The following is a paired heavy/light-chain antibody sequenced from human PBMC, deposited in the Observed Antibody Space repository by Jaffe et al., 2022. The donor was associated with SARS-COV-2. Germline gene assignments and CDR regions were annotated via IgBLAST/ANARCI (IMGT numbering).Light chain of an antibody. V-gene: IGLV1-51*02. CDR2: EDN. J-gene: IGLJ3*02. CDR1: SSNIGKRY. Sequence: QSVLTQPPSVSAAPGQKVTISCSGSSSNIGKRYVSWYQQFPGTAPKLLIYEDNKRLSGIPDRFSGSKSGTSATLGITGLQTGDEADYYCGAWDTNLNSGVFGGGTRLTVL. CDR3: GAWDTNLNSGV.
Heavy chain of an antibody. J-gene: IGHJ6*02. CDR2: IDKSSAHT. V-gene: IGHV3-23*01. Sequence: EVQLLESGGGLVQPGGSLRLSCAASGFAFSSYAMIWVRQAPDKGLEYVSSIDKSSAHTSYADSVRGRFTVSRDNSKTTLYLQMNSLRAEDTALYYCAKEVTYSGYPGMDVWGHGTAVTVSS. D-gene: IGHD5-12*01. CDR1: GFAFSSYA. CDR3: AKEVTYSGYPGMDV.